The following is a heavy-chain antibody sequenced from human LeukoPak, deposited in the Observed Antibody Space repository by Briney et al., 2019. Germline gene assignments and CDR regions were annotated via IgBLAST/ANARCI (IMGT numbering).Heavy chain of an antibody. D-gene: IGHD3-22*01. V-gene: IGHV3-23*01. CDR3: AKFSGSSGYYEDFAY. CDR1: GFTFGSYA. CDR2: ISGSGGKT. Sequence: PGGSLRLACAASGFTFGSYAMSWVRQAPGKGLEWVSGISGSGGKTYYADSVKGRFTISRDNSKNTLYLQMNSVRAEDTAIYYCAKFSGSSGYYEDFAYWGQGTLVTVSS. J-gene: IGHJ4*02.